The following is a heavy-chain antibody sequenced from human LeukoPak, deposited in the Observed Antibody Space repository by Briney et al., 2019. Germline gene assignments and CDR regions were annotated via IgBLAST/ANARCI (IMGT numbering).Heavy chain of an antibody. Sequence: GASVKVSCKASGYIFTSYYIHWVRQAPGQGLEWMGIINPSGGSTNYAQKFQGRVTMTRDMSTSTDYLELSSLRSEDTAVYYCARAYYYDSSGYYTPRSFRFDPWGQGTLVTVSS. D-gene: IGHD3-22*01. CDR3: ARAYYYDSSGYYTPRSFRFDP. V-gene: IGHV1-46*01. CDR1: GYIFTSYY. J-gene: IGHJ5*02. CDR2: INPSGGST.